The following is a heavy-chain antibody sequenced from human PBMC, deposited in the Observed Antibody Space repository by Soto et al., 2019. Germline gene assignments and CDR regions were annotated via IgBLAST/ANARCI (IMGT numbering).Heavy chain of an antibody. J-gene: IGHJ6*03. CDR2: IYYSGST. V-gene: IGHV4-39*01. Sequence: SETLSLTCTVSGGSISSSSYYWGWIRQPPGKGLEWIGSIYYSGSTYYNPSLKSRVTISVDTSKNQFSLKLSSVTAADTAVYYCARRNSGPYYYYYYMDVWGKGTTVTVSS. CDR3: ARRNSGPYYYYYYMDV. D-gene: IGHD2-21*01. CDR1: GGSISSSSYY.